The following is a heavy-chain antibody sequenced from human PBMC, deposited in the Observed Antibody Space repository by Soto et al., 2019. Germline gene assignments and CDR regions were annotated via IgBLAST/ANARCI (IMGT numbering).Heavy chain of an antibody. CDR1: GGSISSGGYS. Sequence: QVQLQESGPGLVKPSQTLSLTCTVSGGSISSGGYSWGWIRQHPGKGLEWFGYIYYSGSTYYNPSLKSRVTIVVDTSKNQCSLKLSSGTDADTAVYYCARGPKLSSSTTNYYYGMDVWGQGTTVTVSS. CDR2: IYYSGST. V-gene: IGHV4-31*03. D-gene: IGHD2-2*01. J-gene: IGHJ6*02. CDR3: ARGPKLSSSTTNYYYGMDV.